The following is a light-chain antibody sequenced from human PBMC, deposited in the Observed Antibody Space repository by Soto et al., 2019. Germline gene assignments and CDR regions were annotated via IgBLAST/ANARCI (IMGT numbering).Light chain of an antibody. CDR1: QSISSY. CDR3: QQSYSTAWT. Sequence: DIQMTQSPSSLSASVGDRVTITCRASQSISSYLNWYQQKPGKAPKLLIYAASSLQSGVPSRFSGSGSGTDFTLPISSLQPEDFETYYCQQSYSTAWTFGQGTKV. V-gene: IGKV1-39*01. CDR2: AAS. J-gene: IGKJ1*01.